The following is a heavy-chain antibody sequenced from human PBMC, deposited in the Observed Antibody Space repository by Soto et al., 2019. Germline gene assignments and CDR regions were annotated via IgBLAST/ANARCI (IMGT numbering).Heavy chain of an antibody. J-gene: IGHJ5*02. V-gene: IGHV4-59*01. Sequence: SETLSLTCKVSGGSIHSYYWSWIRQPPGKGLEWIGYIYYSGSASYNPSLKSRVTMLVDTSKNQFSLNLSSVTAADTAVYYCAAESGSYRRGNWFDPWGQGTLVTVSS. CDR2: IYYSGSA. D-gene: IGHD1-26*01. CDR1: GGSIHSYY. CDR3: AAESGSYRRGNWFDP.